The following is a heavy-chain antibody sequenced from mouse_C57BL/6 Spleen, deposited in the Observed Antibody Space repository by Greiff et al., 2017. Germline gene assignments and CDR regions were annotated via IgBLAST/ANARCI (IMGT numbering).Heavy chain of an antibody. Sequence: VKLQESGAELVRPGTSVKVSCKASGYAFTNYLIEWVKQRPGQGLEWIGVINPGSGGTNYNEKFKGKATLTADKSSSTAYMQLSSLTSEDSAVYFCARSATGMDYWGQGTSVTVSS. D-gene: IGHD1-2*01. J-gene: IGHJ4*01. CDR2: INPGSGGT. CDR1: GYAFTNYL. CDR3: ARSATGMDY. V-gene: IGHV1-54*01.